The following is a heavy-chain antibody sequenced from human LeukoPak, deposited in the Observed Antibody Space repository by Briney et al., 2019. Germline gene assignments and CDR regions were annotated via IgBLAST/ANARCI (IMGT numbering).Heavy chain of an antibody. CDR2: IKKTGSET. D-gene: IGHD2-15*01. Sequence: GGSLRLSCAASGFTLSHFWMSWDRQAPGKGLEWVAYIKKTGSETYYMDSVEGRFTITRDNSRDSVFLHMYGLRAEDTAVYFCARENGYCSGANCYSYFDSWGQGTLVTVSS. CDR3: ARENGYCSGANCYSYFDS. J-gene: IGHJ4*02. V-gene: IGHV3-7*01. CDR1: GFTLSHFW.